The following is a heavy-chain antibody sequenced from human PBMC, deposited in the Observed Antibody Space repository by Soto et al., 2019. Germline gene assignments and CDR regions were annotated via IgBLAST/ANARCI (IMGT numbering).Heavy chain of an antibody. CDR2: ISGGGGST. CDR3: AKDPTSYDSSAQFDS. CDR1: GFTFSSYT. D-gene: IGHD3-22*01. V-gene: IGHV3-23*01. J-gene: IGHJ4*02. Sequence: PGGSLRLSCAASGFTFSSYTMNWVRQAPGQGLEWVSGISGGGGSTYYADSVKGRFTISRDNSNNTLYLQMNSLRAEDTAVYYCAKDPTSYDSSAQFDSWGQGTLVTVSS.